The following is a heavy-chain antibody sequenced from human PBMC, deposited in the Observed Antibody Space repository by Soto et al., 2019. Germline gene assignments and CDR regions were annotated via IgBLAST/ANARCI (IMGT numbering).Heavy chain of an antibody. V-gene: IGHV3-30*18. D-gene: IGHD4-17*01. J-gene: IGHJ3*01. CDR1: GFTFSTYG. CDR3: AKDSCAYGGYSAALDM. Sequence: QVQLVEYGGGVVQPGRSLTLSCAASGFTFSTYGMHWVRQAPGKGLEWVAVISYHGRSKYYADSVKGRFTISRDNSKNGLSLQMISLKIDNPAVDDRAKDSCAYGGYSAALDMGGQGTMVTVSS. CDR2: ISYHGRSK.